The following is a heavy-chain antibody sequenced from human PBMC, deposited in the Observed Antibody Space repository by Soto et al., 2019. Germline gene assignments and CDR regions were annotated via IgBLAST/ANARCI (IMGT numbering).Heavy chain of an antibody. D-gene: IGHD1-7*01. V-gene: IGHV3-30*18. CDR1: GFTFSSYG. J-gene: IGHJ6*02. CDR3: AKNSPRRGYNWNSRGPLTFGMDV. Sequence: QVQLVESGGGVVQPGRSLRLSCAASGFTFSSYGMHWVRQAPGKGLEWVAVISYDGSNKYYADSVKGRFTISRDNSKNTLYLQINSLRAEDTAVYYCAKNSPRRGYNWNSRGPLTFGMDVWGQGTTVTVSS. CDR2: ISYDGSNK.